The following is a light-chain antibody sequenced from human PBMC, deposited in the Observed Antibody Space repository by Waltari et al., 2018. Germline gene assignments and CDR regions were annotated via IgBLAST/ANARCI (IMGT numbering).Light chain of an antibody. J-gene: IGKJ1*01. Sequence: AIRMTQSPSSLSASAGDRVTITCRASQGISSYLAWYQQNPGKAPKLLIYAASTLHNGVPSRFSGSGSGTDFTLTISCLQSEDFATYYCQQYYSYPRTFGQGTKVEIK. CDR3: QQYYSYPRT. CDR1: QGISSY. V-gene: IGKV1-8*01. CDR2: AAS.